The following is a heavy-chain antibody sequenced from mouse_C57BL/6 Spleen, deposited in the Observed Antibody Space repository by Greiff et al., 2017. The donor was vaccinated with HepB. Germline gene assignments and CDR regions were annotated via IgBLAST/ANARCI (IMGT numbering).Heavy chain of an antibody. J-gene: IGHJ1*03. D-gene: IGHD1-1*01. CDR1: GYTFTSYW. CDR2: IDPSDSYT. Sequence: QVQLQQSGAELVMPGASVKLSCKASGYTFTSYWMHWVKQRPGQGLEWIGEIDPSDSYTNYNQKFKGKSTLTVDKSSSTAYMQLSSLTSEDSAVYYCARSDYGSREGYFDVWGTGTTVTVSS. V-gene: IGHV1-69*01. CDR3: ARSDYGSREGYFDV.